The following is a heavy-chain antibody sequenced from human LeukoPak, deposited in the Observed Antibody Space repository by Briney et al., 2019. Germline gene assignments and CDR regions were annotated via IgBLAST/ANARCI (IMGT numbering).Heavy chain of an antibody. V-gene: IGHV1-2*02. D-gene: IGHD3-16*01. CDR2: INPKSGGT. CDR1: GYSFNGYY. J-gene: IGHJ3*02. Sequence: GASVKVSCKASGYSFNGYYIHWVRQAPGQGLEWMGWINPKSGGTKYAQKFQGRVTMTRDRPITTAYMELSRLRFDDTAVYYCAGVSLDYYENFHAFDIWGQGTTLTVSS. CDR3: AGVSLDYYENFHAFDI.